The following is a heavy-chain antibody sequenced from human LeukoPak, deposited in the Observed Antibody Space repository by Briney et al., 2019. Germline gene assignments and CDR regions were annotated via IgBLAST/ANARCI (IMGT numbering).Heavy chain of an antibody. Sequence: SETLSLTCTVSGGSISSYYWSWIRQPPGKGLEWIGYIYYSGSTNYNPSLKRRVTISVDTSKNQFSLKLSSVTAADTAVYYCARTGYDLSWYYYYYMDVWGKGTTVTVSS. D-gene: IGHD5-12*01. CDR3: ARTGYDLSWYYYYYMDV. V-gene: IGHV4-59*01. CDR1: GGSISSYY. CDR2: IYYSGST. J-gene: IGHJ6*03.